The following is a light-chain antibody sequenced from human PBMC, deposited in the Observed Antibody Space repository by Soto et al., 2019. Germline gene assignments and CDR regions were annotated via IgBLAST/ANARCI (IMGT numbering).Light chain of an antibody. CDR3: RSFTTNRVYV. CDR2: GVR. CDR1: PXDIGAYAY. Sequence: QSVLTQPTSVSGSPGQSLAIPCTGNPXDIGAYAYVSWYQQHPGKAPRRLIHGVRNRPPGISSRFSGSKSGFTASLTISGLQAQDYADYYCRSFTTNRVYVFGPGTKVTVL. V-gene: IGLV2-14*01. J-gene: IGLJ1*01.